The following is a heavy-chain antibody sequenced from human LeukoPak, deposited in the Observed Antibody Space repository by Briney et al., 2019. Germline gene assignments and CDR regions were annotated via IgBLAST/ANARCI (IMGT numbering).Heavy chain of an antibody. CDR1: GFSFSTSGMC. Sequence: ESGPTLVNPTQTLTLTCTFSGFSFSTSGMCVSWIRQPPGKALEWLARIDWDDNKFYSTSLKTRLTISKDTSKNQVVLTMTNMDPVDTATYYCARIRCYYDSSGYRDNYYMDVWGKGTTVTVSS. D-gene: IGHD3-22*01. V-gene: IGHV2-70*17. CDR2: IDWDDNK. J-gene: IGHJ6*03. CDR3: ARIRCYYDSSGYRDNYYMDV.